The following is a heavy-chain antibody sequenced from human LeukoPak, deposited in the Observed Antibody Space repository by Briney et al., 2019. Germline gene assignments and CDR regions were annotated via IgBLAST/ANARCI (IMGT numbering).Heavy chain of an antibody. Sequence: GASVKVSCKASGGTFSSYAISWVRQAPGQGLEWMGGIIPIFGTANYAQKFQGRVTITADESTSTAYMELSSLRSEDTAVYYCAREETAMVTGTLDYWGQGTLVTVSS. D-gene: IGHD5-18*01. CDR3: AREETAMVTGTLDY. CDR1: GGTFSSYA. CDR2: IIPIFGTA. J-gene: IGHJ4*02. V-gene: IGHV1-69*13.